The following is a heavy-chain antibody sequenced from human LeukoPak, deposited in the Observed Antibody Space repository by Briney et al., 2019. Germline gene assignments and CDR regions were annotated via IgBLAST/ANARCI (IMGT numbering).Heavy chain of an antibody. D-gene: IGHD5-12*01. Sequence: SETLSLTCTVSGGSISSNYWGWIRQPPGKGLEWIGTIYSTGNTYYNPSLKSRLTISVDTSKNQLSLKLSSVTAADTAVYYCARGGESGYDTWGQGSLVTVSS. CDR3: ARGGESGYDT. CDR1: GGSISSNY. V-gene: IGHV4-39*01. CDR2: IYSTGNT. J-gene: IGHJ5*02.